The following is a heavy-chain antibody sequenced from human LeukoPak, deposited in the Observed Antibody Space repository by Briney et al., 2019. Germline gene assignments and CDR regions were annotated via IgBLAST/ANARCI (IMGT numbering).Heavy chain of an antibody. CDR1: GYTFTSYY. D-gene: IGHD6-13*01. CDR2: INPSGGST. CDR3: ASEPIAAASPLGY. J-gene: IGHJ4*02. V-gene: IGHV1-46*01. Sequence: GASVKASCKASGYTFTSYYMHWVRQAPGQGLEWMGIINPSGGSTSYAQKFQGRVTMTRDTSTSTVYMELSSLRSEDTAVYYCASEPIAAASPLGYWGQGTLVTVSS.